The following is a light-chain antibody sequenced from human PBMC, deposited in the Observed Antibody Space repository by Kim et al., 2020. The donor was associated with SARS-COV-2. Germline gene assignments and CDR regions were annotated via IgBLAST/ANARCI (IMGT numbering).Light chain of an antibody. CDR1: SLRSYY. V-gene: IGLV3-19*01. CDR3: NSRDSNDNVV. CDR2: GKN. Sequence: AWGKTVRITCQGDSLRSYYATWYQQKPGQAPILVIYGKNNRPSGIPDRFSGSSSGNTASLTITGTQAGDEADYYCNSRDSNDNVVFGGGTQLTVL. J-gene: IGLJ2*01.